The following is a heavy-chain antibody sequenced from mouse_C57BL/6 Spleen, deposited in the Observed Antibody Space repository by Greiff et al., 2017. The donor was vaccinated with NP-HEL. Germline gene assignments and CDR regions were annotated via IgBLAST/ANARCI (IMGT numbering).Heavy chain of an antibody. V-gene: IGHV1-82*01. CDR3: ARHGSSRYYAMDY. Sequence: VKVVESGPELVKPGASVKISCKASGYAFSSSWMNWVKQRPGKGLEWIGRIYPGDGDTNYNGKFKGKATLTADKSSSTAYMQLSSLTSEDSAVYFCARHGSSRYYAMDYWGQGTSVTVSS. CDR1: GYAFSSSW. J-gene: IGHJ4*01. D-gene: IGHD1-1*01. CDR2: IYPGDGDT.